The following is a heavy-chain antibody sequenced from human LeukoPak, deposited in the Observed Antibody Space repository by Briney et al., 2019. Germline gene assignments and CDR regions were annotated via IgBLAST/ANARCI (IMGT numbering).Heavy chain of an antibody. CDR3: ARDVFEGRNSWYHGY. D-gene: IGHD6-13*01. Sequence: GGSLRLSCAASGFTFSSYSMNWVRQAPGKGLEWVSSISSSSSYIYYADSVKGRFTISRDNAKNSLYLQMNSLRAEDTAVYYCARDVFEGRNSWYHGYWGQGTLVTVSS. J-gene: IGHJ4*02. CDR1: GFTFSSYS. CDR2: ISSSSSYI. V-gene: IGHV3-21*01.